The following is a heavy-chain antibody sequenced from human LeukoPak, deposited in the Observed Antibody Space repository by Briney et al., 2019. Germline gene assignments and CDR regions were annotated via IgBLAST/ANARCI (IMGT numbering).Heavy chain of an antibody. J-gene: IGHJ4*02. CDR1: GGSFSGYY. D-gene: IGHD6-13*01. Sequence: SETLSLTCAVYGGSFSGYYWSWLRQPPGKGLEWIGEINHSGSTNYNPSLKSRVTISVDTSKNQFSLKLSSVTAADTAVYYCARGPSSYSSSWYLDYWGQGTLVTVSS. CDR2: INHSGST. V-gene: IGHV4-34*01. CDR3: ARGPSSYSSSWYLDY.